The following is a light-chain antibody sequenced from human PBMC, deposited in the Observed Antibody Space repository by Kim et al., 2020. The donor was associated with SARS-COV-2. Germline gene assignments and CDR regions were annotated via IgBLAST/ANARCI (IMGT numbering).Light chain of an antibody. V-gene: IGKV3-15*01. Sequence: EIVMTQSPATLSVSPGERATLSCRASQSVSSNLAWYQQQPGQAPRLLIYAASTRATGFPARFSGSGSGTEFTLTISSLQSEDFAVYYCQQYNNWPLTFGQGTRLEIK. J-gene: IGKJ5*01. CDR3: QQYNNWPLT. CDR2: AAS. CDR1: QSVSSN.